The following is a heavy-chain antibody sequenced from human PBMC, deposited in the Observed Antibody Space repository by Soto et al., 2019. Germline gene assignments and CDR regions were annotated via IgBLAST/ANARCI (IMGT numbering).Heavy chain of an antibody. V-gene: IGHV3-7*03. Sequence: GGSLRLSCVASGFTFTNCWMSWVRQPPGKGLEWVANMKPDGGEINYVDSVKGRFTISRDNAKNLMYLQMNSLSVEDTAVYYCGRDRGYSSFDYWGQGTPVTVPQ. CDR2: MKPDGGEI. D-gene: IGHD4-4*01. J-gene: IGHJ4*02. CDR1: GFTFTNCW. CDR3: GRDRGYSSFDY.